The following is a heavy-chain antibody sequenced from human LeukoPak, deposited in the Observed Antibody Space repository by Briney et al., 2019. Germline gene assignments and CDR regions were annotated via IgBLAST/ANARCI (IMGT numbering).Heavy chain of an antibody. CDR3: ARDSSSGWYYFDY. CDR1: GFTFSSYS. D-gene: IGHD6-19*01. V-gene: IGHV3-21*01. J-gene: IGHJ4*02. CDR2: ISSSSSYI. Sequence: GGSLRLSCAASGFTFSSYSMNWVRQAPGKGLEWVSSISSSSSYIYYADPVKGRFTISRDNAKNSLYLQMNSLRAEDTAVYYCARDSSSGWYYFDYWGQGTLVTVSS.